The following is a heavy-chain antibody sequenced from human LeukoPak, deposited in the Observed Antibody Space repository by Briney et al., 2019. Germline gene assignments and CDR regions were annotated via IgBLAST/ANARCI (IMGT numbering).Heavy chain of an antibody. Sequence: GGSLRLSCATSGFTFSNYGMHWVRQAPGKGLEWVAAISSDETNIRYGDSVKGRFTVSRDNAKNTLYLQMNSLRAEDTAVYYCAKDPYRVVFATGNYLDPWGQGTLVTVSS. J-gene: IGHJ5*02. CDR3: AKDPYRVVFATGNYLDP. CDR1: GFTFSNYG. V-gene: IGHV3-30*18. D-gene: IGHD2-15*01. CDR2: ISSDETNI.